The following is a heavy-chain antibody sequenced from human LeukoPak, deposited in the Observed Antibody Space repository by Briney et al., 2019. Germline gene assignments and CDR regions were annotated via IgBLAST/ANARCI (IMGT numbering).Heavy chain of an antibody. Sequence: GASVKVSCKASGYTFTGYYMHWVRQAPGQGLEWMGWINPNSGGTNYAQKFQGRVTMTRDTSISTAYMELSRLRSDDTAVYYCARDLLGVTLAFDLWGRGTLVTVSS. CDR3: ARDLLGVTLAFDL. CDR1: GYTFTGYY. D-gene: IGHD2-8*01. CDR2: INPNSGGT. V-gene: IGHV1-2*02. J-gene: IGHJ2*01.